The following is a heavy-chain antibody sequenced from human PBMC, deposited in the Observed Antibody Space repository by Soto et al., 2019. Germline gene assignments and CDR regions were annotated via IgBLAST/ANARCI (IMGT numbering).Heavy chain of an antibody. Sequence: EVQLVESGGGLVQPGGSLRLSCAASGFTVSGNYVTWVRQAPGKGLEWVSVIYTDDNIYYADSVTGQFTISRDNSKNTFYLQMNRLRVEDTAVYYCATELIAKYGMDVWGQGTTVTVSS. D-gene: IGHD2-21*01. CDR1: GFTVSGNY. CDR2: IYTDDNI. CDR3: ATELIAKYGMDV. J-gene: IGHJ6*02. V-gene: IGHV3-53*01.